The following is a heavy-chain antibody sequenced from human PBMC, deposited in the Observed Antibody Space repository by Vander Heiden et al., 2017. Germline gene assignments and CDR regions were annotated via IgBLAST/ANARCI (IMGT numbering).Heavy chain of an antibody. J-gene: IGHJ4*02. CDR3: ARDGSSSSSDY. D-gene: IGHD6-6*01. V-gene: IGHV3-33*01. CDR2: IWYDGSNK. Sequence: GKGLEWVAVIWYDGSNKYYADSVKGRFTISRDNSKNTLYMQMNRMRAEDTAVYYCARDGSSSSSDYWGQGTMVTVYS.